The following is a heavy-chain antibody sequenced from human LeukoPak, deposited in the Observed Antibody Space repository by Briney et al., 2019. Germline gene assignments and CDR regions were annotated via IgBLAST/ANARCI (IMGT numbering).Heavy chain of an antibody. D-gene: IGHD3-9*01. CDR2: ISGSGGST. J-gene: IGHJ4*02. CDR1: GFTFSSYA. V-gene: IGHV3-23*01. CDR3: AKDKRGYFDWFAPIDY. Sequence: PGGSLRPSCAASGFTFSSYAMSWVRQAPGKGLEWVSAISGSGGSTYYADSVKGRFTISRDNSKNTLYLQMSSLRAEDTAVYYCAKDKRGYFDWFAPIDYWGQGTLVAVSS.